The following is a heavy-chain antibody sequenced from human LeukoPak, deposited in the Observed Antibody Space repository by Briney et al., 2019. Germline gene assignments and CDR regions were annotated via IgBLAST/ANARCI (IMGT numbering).Heavy chain of an antibody. Sequence: GGSLRLSCAASGFTFSSYSMNWVRQAPGKGLEWVSSISSSSSYIYYADSVKGRFTISRDNAKNSLYLQMNSLRAEDTAVYYCAQAGYNNFYFDYWGQGALVTVSS. CDR2: ISSSSSYI. V-gene: IGHV3-21*01. J-gene: IGHJ4*02. D-gene: IGHD4-11*01. CDR1: GFTFSSYS. CDR3: AQAGYNNFYFDY.